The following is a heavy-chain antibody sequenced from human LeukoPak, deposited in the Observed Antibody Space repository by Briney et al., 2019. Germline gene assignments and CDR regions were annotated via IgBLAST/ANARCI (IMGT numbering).Heavy chain of an antibody. Sequence: SETLSLTCTVSGASVSGDPYYWGWIRQPPGKGLEWIGNIYYSGSTYYNASLQSRVTISIETSKNQFSLRLNSVTAADTAMYYCAKSGGYGLIDYWGQGTLVTVPS. V-gene: IGHV4-39*01. CDR2: IYYSGST. J-gene: IGHJ4*02. CDR3: AKSGGYGLIDY. D-gene: IGHD1-26*01. CDR1: GASVSGDPYY.